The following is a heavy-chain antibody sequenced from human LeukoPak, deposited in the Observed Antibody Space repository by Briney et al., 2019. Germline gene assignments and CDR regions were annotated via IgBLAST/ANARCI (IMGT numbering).Heavy chain of an antibody. V-gene: IGHV4-4*07. Sequence: SETQSLTCTVSGGSISSYYWSWIRQPAGKGLEWIGRIYTSGSTNYNPSLKSRVTMSVDTSKNQFSLKLSSVTAADTAVYYCARGGPYYGSVCSFDYCGESTLVTVSS. CDR2: IYTSGST. J-gene: IGHJ4*02. D-gene: IGHD3-10*01. CDR1: GGSISSYY. CDR3: ARGGPYYGSVCSFDY.